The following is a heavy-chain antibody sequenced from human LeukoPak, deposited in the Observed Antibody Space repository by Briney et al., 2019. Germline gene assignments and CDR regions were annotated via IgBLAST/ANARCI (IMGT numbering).Heavy chain of an antibody. D-gene: IGHD6-19*01. CDR1: GFTFSNYA. Sequence: GESLRLSSVASGFTFSNYAIHWGRQAPGKGLEWVAVMWYDGSKQYYADSVKGRFTISRDNCKNSVYLQMNSLRVEDTAVYYCTRGGSVPATRSFDYWGQGTLVTVSS. V-gene: IGHV3-30-3*01. J-gene: IGHJ4*02. CDR3: TRGGSVPATRSFDY. CDR2: MWYDGSKQ.